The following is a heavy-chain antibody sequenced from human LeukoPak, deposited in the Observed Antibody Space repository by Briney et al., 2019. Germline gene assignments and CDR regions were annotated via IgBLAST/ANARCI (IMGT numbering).Heavy chain of an antibody. CDR2: INWNGGST. D-gene: IGHD4-17*01. CDR3: ARDRDGDYENWFDP. J-gene: IGHJ5*02. CDR1: GFTFDDYG. Sequence: GGSLRLSCAASGFTFDDYGMSWVRQAPGKGLEWVSGINWNGGSTGYADSVKGRFTISRDNAKNSLYLQMNSLRAEDTALYYCARDRDGDYENWFDPWGQGTLVTVSS. V-gene: IGHV3-20*04.